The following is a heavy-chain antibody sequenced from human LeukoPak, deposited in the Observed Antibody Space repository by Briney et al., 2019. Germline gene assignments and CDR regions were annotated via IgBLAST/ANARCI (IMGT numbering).Heavy chain of an antibody. CDR1: GFTFSSYA. Sequence: PGGSLRLSCAASGFTFSSYAVSWVRQAPGKGLEWVSAISGSGGSTYYADSVKGRFTISRDSSKNTLYLQMNSLRAEDTAVYYCAKDQQWLVSYYYYCYGMDVWGQGTTVTVSS. J-gene: IGHJ6*02. CDR2: ISGSGGST. CDR3: AKDQQWLVSYYYYCYGMDV. V-gene: IGHV3-23*01. D-gene: IGHD6-19*01.